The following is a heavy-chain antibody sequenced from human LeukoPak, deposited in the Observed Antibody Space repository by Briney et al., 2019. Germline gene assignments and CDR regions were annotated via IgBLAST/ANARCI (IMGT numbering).Heavy chain of an antibody. CDR2: IYHSGST. CDR3: ARDSDRGSYYYGPFDY. CDR1: GGSISRGGYY. V-gene: IGHV4-30-2*01. Sequence: SQTLSLTCTVSGGSISRGGYYWSWIRQPPGKGPEWIGYIYHSGSTYYNPSLKSRVTISVDRSKNQFSLKLSSVTAADTAVYYCARDSDRGSYYYGPFDYWGQGTLVTVSS. D-gene: IGHD1-26*01. J-gene: IGHJ4*02.